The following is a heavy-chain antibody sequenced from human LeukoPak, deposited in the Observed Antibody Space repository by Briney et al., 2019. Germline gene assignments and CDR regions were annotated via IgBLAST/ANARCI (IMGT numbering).Heavy chain of an antibody. CDR2: IKQDGIEK. J-gene: IGHJ3*01. CDR3: AREGMVRGVPDAFDL. Sequence: GGSLRLSCAASGFTFSSYWMDWIRQVPGKGLEWVANIKQDGIEKYFVGSVKGRFAISRDNAKNSLYLQMNSLRVEDTAVYYCAREGMVRGVPDAFDLWGQGTMVTVSS. V-gene: IGHV3-7*01. CDR1: GFTFSSYW. D-gene: IGHD3-10*01.